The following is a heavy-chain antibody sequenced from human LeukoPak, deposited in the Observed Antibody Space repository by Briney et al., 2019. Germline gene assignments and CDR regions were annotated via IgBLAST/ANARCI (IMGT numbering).Heavy chain of an antibody. CDR2: ISSSSTCI. D-gene: IGHD4-17*01. CDR1: GFTFSSYS. J-gene: IGHJ1*01. V-gene: IGHV3-21*01. Sequence: PGGSLRLSCAASGFTFSSYSMNWVRQAPGKGLEWVSSISSSSTCIYYADSVKGRFAISRDSAKNSLYLQMNSLRAEDTAVYYCARDMNTVTTAYFHHWGQGTLVTVSS. CDR3: ARDMNTVTTAYFHH.